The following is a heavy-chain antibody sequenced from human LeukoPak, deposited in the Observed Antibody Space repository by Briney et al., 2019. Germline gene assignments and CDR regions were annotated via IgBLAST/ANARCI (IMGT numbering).Heavy chain of an antibody. Sequence: ASVKVSCKASGGTFSSYAISWVRQAPGQGLEWMGGIIPIFGTANYAQKFQGRVTITADESTSTAYMEPSSLRSEDTAVYYCARDADSAAREYFQHWGQGTLVTVSS. V-gene: IGHV1-69*13. J-gene: IGHJ1*01. CDR1: GGTFSSYA. D-gene: IGHD6-6*01. CDR2: IIPIFGTA. CDR3: ARDADSAAREYFQH.